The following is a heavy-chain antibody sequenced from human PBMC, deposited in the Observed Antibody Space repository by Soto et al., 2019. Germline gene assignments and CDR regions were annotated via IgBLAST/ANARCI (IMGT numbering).Heavy chain of an antibody. CDR3: ARDVEAGSIASRPTYYYYGMDV. D-gene: IGHD6-6*01. V-gene: IGHV1-69*01. CDR1: GGTFSSYA. Sequence: QVQLVQSGAEVTKPGSSVNVSCKASGGTFSSYAISWVRQAPGQGLEWLGGIIPLFGTANYAQKFQGRVTITADDSTSTAYRELSSLRSEDTAVYYCARDVEAGSIASRPTYYYYGMDVWGQGTTVTVAS. CDR2: IIPLFGTA. J-gene: IGHJ6*02.